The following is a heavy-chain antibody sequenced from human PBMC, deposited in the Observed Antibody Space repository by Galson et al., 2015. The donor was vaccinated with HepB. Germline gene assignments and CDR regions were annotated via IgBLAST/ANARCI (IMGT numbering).Heavy chain of an antibody. CDR2: ISSSSSYI. CDR1: GFTFSSYS. V-gene: IGHV3-21*01. Sequence: SLRLSCAASGFTFSSYSMNWVRQAPGKGLEWVSSISSSSSYIYYADSVKGRFTISRDNAKNSLYLQTNSLRAEDTAVYYCARDSAPTTVTTMGYWGQGTLVTVSS. J-gene: IGHJ4*02. CDR3: ARDSAPTTVTTMGY. D-gene: IGHD4-17*01.